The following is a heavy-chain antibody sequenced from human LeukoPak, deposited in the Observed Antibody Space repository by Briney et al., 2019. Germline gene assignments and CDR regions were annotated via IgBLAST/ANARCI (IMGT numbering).Heavy chain of an antibody. D-gene: IGHD3-22*01. CDR1: GYTFSSYA. CDR2: ISGSGGST. CDR3: ARSGRGYYDSLDH. J-gene: IGHJ4*02. Sequence: PGGSLRLSCAASGYTFSSYAMSWVRQAPGKGLEWVSAISGSGGSTYYADSVKGRFTISRDNPNNTLYLQMNSLRAEDTAVYYCARSGRGYYDSLDHWGQGDLVTVSS. V-gene: IGHV3-23*01.